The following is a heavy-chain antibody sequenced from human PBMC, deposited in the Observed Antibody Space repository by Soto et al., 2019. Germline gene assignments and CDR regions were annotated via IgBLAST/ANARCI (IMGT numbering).Heavy chain of an antibody. D-gene: IGHD3-10*01. J-gene: IGHJ4*02. CDR1: GFTFSSFW. CDR3: AKRGVDTFGLSY. Sequence: EVQLVESGGGLVQPGGSLRLSCAVSGFTFSSFWMHWVRHAPGEGLVWVSRINTDGSSTSYADSVKGPFTISRDNAKNTRYLQMNSLRVEDTAMYYCAKRGVDTFGLSYWGQGTLGTVSS. V-gene: IGHV3-74*01. CDR2: INTDGSST.